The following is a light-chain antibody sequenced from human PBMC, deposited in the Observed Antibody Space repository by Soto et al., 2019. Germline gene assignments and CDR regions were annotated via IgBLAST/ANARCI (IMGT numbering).Light chain of an antibody. Sequence: EIVMTQSPATLSLSPGERAALSCRASQSINSELAWYQQKPGQPPRLLIYGASTRATGVPARFTGSESGSEFTLTISGLQSEHFAFYYCQQGHNWPLTFGQGTRLEI. CDR3: QQGHNWPLT. CDR2: GAS. V-gene: IGKV3-15*01. J-gene: IGKJ2*01. CDR1: QSINSE.